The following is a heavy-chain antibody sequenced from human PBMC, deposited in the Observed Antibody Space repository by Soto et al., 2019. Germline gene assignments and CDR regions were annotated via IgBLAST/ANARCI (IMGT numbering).Heavy chain of an antibody. CDR2: ISSNGGST. D-gene: IGHD3-22*01. V-gene: IGHV3-64*02. J-gene: IGHJ3*02. CDR1: GFTFSSYA. Sequence: PGGSLRLSCSASGFTFSSYAMHWVRQAPGKGLEYVSAISSNGGSTYYADSVKGRFAISRDNSKNTLYLQMGSLRAEDMAVYYCARAGNYYDSRGEDAFDIWGQGTMVTV. CDR3: ARAGNYYDSRGEDAFDI.